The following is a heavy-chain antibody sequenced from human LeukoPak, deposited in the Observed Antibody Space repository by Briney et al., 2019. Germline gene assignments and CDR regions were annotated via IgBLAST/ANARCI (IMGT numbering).Heavy chain of an antibody. J-gene: IGHJ6*02. CDR3: ARNIAAAGTNYYYGMDV. CDR1: GFTFSSYS. D-gene: IGHD6-13*01. Sequence: GGSLRLSCAASGFTFSSYSVNWVRQAPGKGLEWVSSISSNSSYIYYADSVKGRFTISRDNAKNSLYLQMNSLRAEDTAVYYCARNIAAAGTNYYYGMDVWGQGTTVTVSS. V-gene: IGHV3-21*01. CDR2: ISSNSSYI.